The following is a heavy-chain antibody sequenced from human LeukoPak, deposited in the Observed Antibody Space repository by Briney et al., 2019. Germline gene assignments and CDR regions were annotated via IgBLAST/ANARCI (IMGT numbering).Heavy chain of an antibody. CDR1: GGSISSYY. Sequence: PSETLSLTCTVSGGSISSYYSSWIRQPPGKGLEWIGYIYYSGSTNYNPSLKSRVTISVDTSKNQFSLKLSSVTAADTAVYYCARYKNRASWFDPWGQGTLVTVSS. V-gene: IGHV4-59*08. CDR3: ARYKNRASWFDP. CDR2: IYYSGST. J-gene: IGHJ5*02. D-gene: IGHD1-14*01.